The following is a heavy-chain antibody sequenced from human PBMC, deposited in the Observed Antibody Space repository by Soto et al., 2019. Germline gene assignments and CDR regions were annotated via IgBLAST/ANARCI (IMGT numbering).Heavy chain of an antibody. CDR2: IPWNSGTL. CDR3: ARHRGYHYYGMDV. Sequence: SCVASGFTFNDFAMHWVRKAPGKGLEWVSGIPWNSGTLDYADSVRGRFSISRDNAKNSLYLQMNSLRVEDTALYYCARHRGYHYYGMDVWGQGPTVTVSS. J-gene: IGHJ6*02. CDR1: GFTFNDFA. V-gene: IGHV3-9*01.